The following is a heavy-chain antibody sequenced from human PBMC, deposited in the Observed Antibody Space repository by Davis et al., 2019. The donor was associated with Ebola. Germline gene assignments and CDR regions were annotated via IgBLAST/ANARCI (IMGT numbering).Heavy chain of an antibody. CDR3: ARPTYYYDSSGYSPLDY. D-gene: IGHD3-22*01. J-gene: IGHJ4*02. CDR1: GYTFTSYA. Sequence: AASVKVSCKASGYTFTSYAMHWVRQAPGQGLEWMGIINPSGGSTTYAQKFQGRVTITADESTSTAYMELSSLRSEDTAVYYCARPTYYYDSSGYSPLDYWGQGTLVTVSS. V-gene: IGHV1-46*01. CDR2: INPSGGST.